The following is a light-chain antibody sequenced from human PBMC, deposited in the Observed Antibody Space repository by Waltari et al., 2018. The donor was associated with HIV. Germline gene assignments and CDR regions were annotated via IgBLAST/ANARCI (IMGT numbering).Light chain of an antibody. CDR2: DVS. J-gene: IGLJ1*01. CDR3: SSFTSSSTRV. CDR1: GSDVGGYNY. Sequence: QSALTQPASVSGSPGQSITISCTGTGSDVGGYNYVSWYQQHPDKAPKLIIYDVSYRPSGVSDSFSGSKSGNTASLTISGLQAEDEADYYCSSFTSSSTRVFGIGTKVTVL. V-gene: IGLV2-14*03.